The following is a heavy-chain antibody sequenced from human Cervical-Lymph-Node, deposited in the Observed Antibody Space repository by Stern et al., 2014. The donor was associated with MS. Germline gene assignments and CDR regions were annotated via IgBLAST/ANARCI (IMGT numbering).Heavy chain of an antibody. V-gene: IGHV3-15*01. CDR3: TTEGDRAVAGTFDY. CDR2: VKSKADGETT. J-gene: IGHJ4*02. D-gene: IGHD6-19*01. CDR1: GFSFNKAW. Sequence: EVQLVESGGGLVKPGGSLRLSCAGSGFSFNKAWMTWVRQAPGTGLEWDGRVKSKADGETTDYAAPVQGRFTISRDDSTNTLHLQMNSLKTEDTAVYYCTTEGDRAVAGTFDYWGQGTLVTVSS.